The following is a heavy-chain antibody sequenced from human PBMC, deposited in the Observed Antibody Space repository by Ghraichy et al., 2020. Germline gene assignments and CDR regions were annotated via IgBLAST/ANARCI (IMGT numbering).Heavy chain of an antibody. CDR1: GLTFSNFA. CDR2: ISGSGGSI. V-gene: IGHV3-23*01. J-gene: IGHJ2*01. Sequence: GGSLRLSCAVSGLTFSNFAMAWVRQAPGKGLEWVSTISGSGGSIWYADSGKGRFIISRDNSRSTFYLQMNSLRAEDTAVYYCEKGMGTGSYVNWSFNIWGRCTPVTVS. D-gene: IGHD3/OR15-3a*01. CDR3: EKGMGTGSYVNWSFNI.